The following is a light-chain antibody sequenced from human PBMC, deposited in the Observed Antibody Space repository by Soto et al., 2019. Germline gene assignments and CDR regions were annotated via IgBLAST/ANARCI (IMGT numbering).Light chain of an antibody. CDR1: SSDVGGYNY. J-gene: IGLJ1*01. CDR3: SSYAGSRNV. CDR2: EVN. Sequence: QSALTQPPSASGSPGQSVAISCTGTSSDVGGYNYVSWYQQHPGKAPKLMIYEVNKRPSGVPDRFSGSKSGNTASLTVSDLQAEDEADYYCSSYAGSRNVFGTGTKLTVL. V-gene: IGLV2-8*01.